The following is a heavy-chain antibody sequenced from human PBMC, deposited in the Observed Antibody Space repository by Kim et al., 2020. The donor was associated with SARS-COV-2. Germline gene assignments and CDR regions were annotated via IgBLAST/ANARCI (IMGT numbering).Heavy chain of an antibody. D-gene: IGHD3-10*01. J-gene: IGHJ5*02. CDR1: GGSFSGYY. Sequence: SETLSLTCAVYGGSFSGYYWSWIRQPPGKGLEWIGEINHSGSTNYNPSLKSRVTISVDTSKNQFSLKLSSVTAADTAVYYCASLKRRPELRVRGVSHWFDPWGQGTLVTVSS. V-gene: IGHV4-34*01. CDR3: ASLKRRPELRVRGVSHWFDP. CDR2: INHSGST.